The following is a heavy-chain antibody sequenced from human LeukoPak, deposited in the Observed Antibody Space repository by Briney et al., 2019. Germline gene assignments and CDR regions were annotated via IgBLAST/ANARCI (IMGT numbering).Heavy chain of an antibody. V-gene: IGHV1-2*02. CDR2: INPNSGGT. CDR1: GYTFTGYY. CDR3: AGAAYSSGWYFDY. J-gene: IGHJ4*02. D-gene: IGHD6-19*01. Sequence: ASVKVSCKASGYTFTGYYMHWVRQAPGQGLEWMGWINPNSGGTNYAQKFQGRVTMTRDTSISTAYMELSGLRSDDTAVYYCAGAAYSSGWYFDYWGQGTLVTVSS.